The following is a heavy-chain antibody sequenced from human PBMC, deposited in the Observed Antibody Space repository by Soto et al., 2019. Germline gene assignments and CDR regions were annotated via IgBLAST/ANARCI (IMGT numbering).Heavy chain of an antibody. V-gene: IGHV1-69*04. Sequence: GASVKVSCKDPVGTYSSTAISWVQQAPAQRIEWMGRIIPILGIANYAQKFQGRVTITADKSTSTAYMELSSLRSEDTAVYYCARGRANRNRIDYSCQGPLVTVS. D-gene: IGHD1-20*01. J-gene: IGHJ4*02. CDR2: IIPILGIA. CDR3: ARGRANRNRIDY. CDR1: VGTYSSTA.